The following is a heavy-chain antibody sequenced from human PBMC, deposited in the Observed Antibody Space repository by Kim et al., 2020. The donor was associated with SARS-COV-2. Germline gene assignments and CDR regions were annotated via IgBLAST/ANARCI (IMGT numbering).Heavy chain of an antibody. CDR3: ARDLQSNYDDSSGYSFLFDY. CDR1: GYTFTSYA. Sequence: ASVKVSCKASGYTFTSYAMNWVRQAPGQGLEWMGWINTNTGNPPYAQGFPGRFVFPLDTSVSTAYLQISSLKAGDTAVYYCARDLQSNYDDSSGYSFLFDYWGQGTLVTVSS. CDR2: INTNTGNP. D-gene: IGHD3-22*01. J-gene: IGHJ4*02. V-gene: IGHV7-4-1*02.